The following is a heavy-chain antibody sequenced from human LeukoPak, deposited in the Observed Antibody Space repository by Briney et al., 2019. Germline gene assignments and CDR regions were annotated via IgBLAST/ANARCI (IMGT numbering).Heavy chain of an antibody. D-gene: IGHD6-19*01. J-gene: IGHJ4*02. CDR2: IYYSGST. Sequence: SETLSRTCTVSGGSINSYYWSWIRQPPGKGLEWVGYIYYSGSTNYKPSLKRRVTISVDTSKNQFSLKVSSVTAADTAVYYCASSRSSSGWSLIDYWGQGALVTVSS. V-gene: IGHV4-59*01. CDR3: ASSRSSSGWSLIDY. CDR1: GGSINSYY.